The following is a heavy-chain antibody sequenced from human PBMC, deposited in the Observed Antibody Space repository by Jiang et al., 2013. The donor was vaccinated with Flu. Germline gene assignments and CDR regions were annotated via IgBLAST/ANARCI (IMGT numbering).Heavy chain of an antibody. V-gene: IGHV1-2*04. CDR1: GYTFTGYY. Sequence: GAEVKKPGASVKVSCKASGYTFTGYYMHWVRQAPGQGLEWMGWISPNGGGTNYAQKFQGWVTMTRDTSISTAYMELSRLRSDDTAVYYCARGTPPYDSSGSLNWFDPWGQGTLVTVSS. D-gene: IGHD3-22*01. CDR2: ISPNGGGT. J-gene: IGHJ5*02. CDR3: ARGTPPYDSSGSLNWFDP.